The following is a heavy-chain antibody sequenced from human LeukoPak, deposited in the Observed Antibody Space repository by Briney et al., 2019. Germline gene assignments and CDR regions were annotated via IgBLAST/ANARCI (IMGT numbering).Heavy chain of an antibody. V-gene: IGHV1-69*13. CDR3: ARKLRLGGNWFDP. J-gene: IGHJ5*02. D-gene: IGHD1-26*01. Sequence: ASVKVSCKTSGGTFTSYAITWVRQAPGQGLEWMGKIIPISGTTNYAQKFQGRVTLTADESTSTAYMELSSLRSEDTALYYCARKLRLGGNWFDPWGQGTLVTVSS. CDR1: GGTFTSYA. CDR2: IIPISGTT.